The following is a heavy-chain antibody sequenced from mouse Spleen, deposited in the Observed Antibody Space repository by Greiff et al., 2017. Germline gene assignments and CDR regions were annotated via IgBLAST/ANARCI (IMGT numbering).Heavy chain of an antibody. CDR2: ISSGGGNT. J-gene: IGHJ4*01. CDR1: GFTFSSYA. D-gene: IGHD3-3*01. CDR3: ARQNTRDAMDY. V-gene: IGHV5-9-3*01. Sequence: EVQGVESGGGLVKLGGSLKLSCAASGFTFSSYAMSWVRQTPEKRLEWVATISSGGGNTYYPDSVKGRFTISRDNAKNTLYLQMSSLKSEDTAMYYCARQNTRDAMDYWGQGTSVTVSS.